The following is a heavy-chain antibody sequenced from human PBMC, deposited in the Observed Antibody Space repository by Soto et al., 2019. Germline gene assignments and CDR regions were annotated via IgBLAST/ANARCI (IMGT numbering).Heavy chain of an antibody. V-gene: IGHV1-24*01. CDR3: ATGPWAVAGYY. J-gene: IGHJ4*02. D-gene: IGHD6-19*01. CDR1: GFTFTSSA. CDR2: FDPEDGET. Sequence: GASVKVSCKASGFTFTSSAVQCVRQAPGKGLEWMGGFDPEDGETIYAQKFQGRVTMTEDTSTDTAYMELSSLRSEDTAVYYCATGPWAVAGYYWGQGTLVTVSS.